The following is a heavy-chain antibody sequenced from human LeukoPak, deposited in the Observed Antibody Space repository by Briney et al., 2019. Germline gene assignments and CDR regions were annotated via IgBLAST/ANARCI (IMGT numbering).Heavy chain of an antibody. V-gene: IGHV3-9*01. CDR1: GFTFDDYA. D-gene: IGHD4-17*01. CDR2: ISWNSGSI. J-gene: IGHJ4*02. Sequence: GGSLRLSCAASGFTFDDYAMHWVRHAPGKGLEWVSGISWNSGSIGYADSVKGRFTISRDNAKNSLYLQMNSLRAEDTAVYYCARYRSVTTGKRFFDYWGQGTLVTVSS. CDR3: ARYRSVTTGKRFFDY.